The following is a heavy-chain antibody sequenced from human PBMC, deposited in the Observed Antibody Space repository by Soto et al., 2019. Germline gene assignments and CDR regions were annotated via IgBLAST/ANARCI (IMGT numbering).Heavy chain of an antibody. CDR3: ASRCGSTSCYNYYGMVV. D-gene: IGHD2-2*02. J-gene: IGHJ6*02. Sequence: QVQLVQSGAEVKKPGASVRVSCRASGYTFTTYAMHWVRQAPGQRLEWMGWIDAGNGNTKYSQKFQGRVTIIRDTSASTAYMELSSLRSEDTAVYYCASRCGSTSCYNYYGMVVWGQGTTVTVSS. CDR1: GYTFTTYA. CDR2: IDAGNGNT. V-gene: IGHV1-3*01.